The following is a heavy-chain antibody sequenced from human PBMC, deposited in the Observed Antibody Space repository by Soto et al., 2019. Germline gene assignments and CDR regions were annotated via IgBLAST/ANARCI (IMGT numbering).Heavy chain of an antibody. Sequence: SETLSLTCAVSGGSISSGGYSWSWIRQPPGKGLEWIGYIYHSGSTYYNPSLKSRVTISVDRSKNQFSLKLSSVTAADTAVYYCARDRAGGDYGGKRGYFDYWGQGTLVTVSS. CDR1: GGSISSGGYS. CDR3: ARDRAGGDYGGKRGYFDY. V-gene: IGHV4-30-2*01. J-gene: IGHJ4*02. D-gene: IGHD4-17*01. CDR2: IYHSGST.